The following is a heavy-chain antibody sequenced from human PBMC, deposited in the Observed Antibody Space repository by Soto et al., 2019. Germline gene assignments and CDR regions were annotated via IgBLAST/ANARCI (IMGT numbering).Heavy chain of an antibody. CDR1: VYSFTSYC. J-gene: IGHJ3*02. CDR2: IDPSDSYT. CDR3: AVVPHAFDI. D-gene: IGHD2-8*01. Sequence: GESLKISCKGSVYSFTSYCISWLRQMPVKGLEWMGRIDPSDSYTNYSPSFQGHVTISADKYISTAYLQLSSLKASDTAMYYCAVVPHAFDIWGQGTIVTVSS. V-gene: IGHV5-10-1*01.